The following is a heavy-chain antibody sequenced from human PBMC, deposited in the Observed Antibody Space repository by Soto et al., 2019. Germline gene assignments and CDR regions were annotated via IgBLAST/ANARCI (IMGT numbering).Heavy chain of an antibody. CDR3: ARDLAYSSSRYFQH. J-gene: IGHJ1*01. CDR2: ISSSSSYI. V-gene: IGHV3-21*01. D-gene: IGHD6-6*01. CDR1: GFTFSSYS. Sequence: EVQLVESGGGLVKPGGSLRLSCAASGFTFSSYSMNWVRQAPGKGLEWVSSISSSSSYIYYADSVKGRFTISRDNAKNSLYLPMNSLRAEDTAVYYCARDLAYSSSRYFQHWGQGTLVTVSS.